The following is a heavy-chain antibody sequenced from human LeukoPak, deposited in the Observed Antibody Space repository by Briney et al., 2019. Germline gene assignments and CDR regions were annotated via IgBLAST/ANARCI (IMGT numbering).Heavy chain of an antibody. CDR2: INHSGST. CDR3: ARREDTYYDSSGALYYFDY. V-gene: IGHV4-34*01. CDR1: GGSISSYY. Sequence: SETLSLTCTVSGGSISSYYWSWIRQPPGKGLEWIGEINHSGSTNYNPSLKSRVTISVDTSKNQFSLKLSSVTAADTAVYYCARREDTYYDSSGALYYFDYWGQGTLVTVSS. J-gene: IGHJ4*02. D-gene: IGHD3-22*01.